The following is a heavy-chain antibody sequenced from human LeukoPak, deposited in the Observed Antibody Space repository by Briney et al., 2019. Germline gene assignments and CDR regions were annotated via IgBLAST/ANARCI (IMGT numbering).Heavy chain of an antibody. D-gene: IGHD6-19*01. Sequence: ASVKVSCKASGYTFTGYYMHWVRQAPGQGLEWMGWINPNSGGTNYAQKFQGRVTMTRDTSISTAYMELSRLRSDDTAVYYCARDQYSSVWYEGDYWGQGTLVTVSS. J-gene: IGHJ4*02. CDR3: ARDQYSSVWYEGDY. CDR1: GYTFTGYY. CDR2: INPNSGGT. V-gene: IGHV1-2*02.